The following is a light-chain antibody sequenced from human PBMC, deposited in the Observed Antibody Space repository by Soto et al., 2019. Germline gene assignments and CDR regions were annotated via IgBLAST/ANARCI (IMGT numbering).Light chain of an antibody. CDR2: LNSDGSH. J-gene: IGLJ2*01. CDR3: QTWGTGPQVV. V-gene: IGLV4-69*01. CDR1: SGHSSYA. Sequence: QLVLTQSPSASASLGASVKLTCTLSSGHSSYAIAWHQQQPEKGPRYLMKLNSDGSHSKGDGIPDRFSGSSSGAERYLTISSLQSEDEADYYCQTWGTGPQVVFGGGTKLPLL.